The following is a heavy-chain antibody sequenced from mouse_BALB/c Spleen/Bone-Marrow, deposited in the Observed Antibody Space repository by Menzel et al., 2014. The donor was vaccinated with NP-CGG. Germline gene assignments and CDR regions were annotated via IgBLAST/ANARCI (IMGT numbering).Heavy chain of an antibody. CDR3: TRGGNWDDFDY. Sequence: EVKLVESGGGLVQPGGSRKLSCAASGFTFSSFGMHWVRQAPEKGLEWVAYISSVSSTIHYADTVKGRFTISRDNPKNTLFLQMTSLRSEDTAMYYCTRGGNWDDFDYWGQGTTLTVSS. V-gene: IGHV5-17*02. J-gene: IGHJ2*01. CDR1: GFTFSSFG. CDR2: ISSVSSTI. D-gene: IGHD4-1*01.